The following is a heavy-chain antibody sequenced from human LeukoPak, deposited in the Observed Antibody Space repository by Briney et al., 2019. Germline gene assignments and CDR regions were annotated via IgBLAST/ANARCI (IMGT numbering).Heavy chain of an antibody. CDR3: ARGRRLMVYAISFPFDY. CDR2: INHSGST. V-gene: IGHV4-34*01. D-gene: IGHD2-8*01. CDR1: GGSFSGYY. Sequence: PSETLSLTCAVYGGSFSGYYWSWLRQPPGKGLEWIGEINHSGSTNYNPSLKSRVTISVDTSKNQFSLKLSSATAADTAVYYCARGRRLMVYAISFPFDYWGQGTLVTVSS. J-gene: IGHJ4*02.